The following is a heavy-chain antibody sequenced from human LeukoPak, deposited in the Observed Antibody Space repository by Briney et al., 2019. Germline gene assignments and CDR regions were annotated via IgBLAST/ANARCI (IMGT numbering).Heavy chain of an antibody. V-gene: IGHV4-4*02. D-gene: IGHD6-13*01. CDR3: ARHVPRYSSSWYESHWFDP. CDR2: IYRSGTT. J-gene: IGHJ5*02. Sequence: SETLSLTCAVSGGSISSTNWWSWVRQPPGKGLGWIGEIYRSGTTNYKPSLKSRVTISVDTSKNQFSLKLSSVTAADTAVYYCARHVPRYSSSWYESHWFDPWGQGTLVTVSS. CDR1: GGSISSTNW.